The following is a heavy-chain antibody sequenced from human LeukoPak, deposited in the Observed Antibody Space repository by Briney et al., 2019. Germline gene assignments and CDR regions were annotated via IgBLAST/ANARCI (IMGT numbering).Heavy chain of an antibody. V-gene: IGHV1-2*02. CDR3: ASASSSGIQLSLDTPNI. Sequence: GASVRVSCKASGYTFSDYYMHWVRQAPGQGLEWVGWINPNSSGTNYAQKFQGRVTMTRDTSINTAYMELSRLTSDDTAVYYCASASSSGIQLSLDTPNIWGQGTMVTVSS. D-gene: IGHD5-18*01. J-gene: IGHJ3*02. CDR1: GYTFSDYY. CDR2: INPNSSGT.